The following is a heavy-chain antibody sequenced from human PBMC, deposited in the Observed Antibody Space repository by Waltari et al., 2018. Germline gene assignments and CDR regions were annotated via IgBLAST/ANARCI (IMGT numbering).Heavy chain of an antibody. CDR3: AKDRSLSSWYKYYFDY. V-gene: IGHV3-23*01. Sequence: EVQLLESGGGLVQPGGSLRLSCAASGFTFSSYAMSWVRQAPGKGLEWVSAISGSGGSTYYADSVKGRFTISRDNSKNTLYLQMNSLRAEDTAVYYCAKDRSLSSWYKYYFDYWGQGTLVTVSS. J-gene: IGHJ4*02. CDR2: ISGSGGST. CDR1: GFTFSSYA. D-gene: IGHD6-13*01.